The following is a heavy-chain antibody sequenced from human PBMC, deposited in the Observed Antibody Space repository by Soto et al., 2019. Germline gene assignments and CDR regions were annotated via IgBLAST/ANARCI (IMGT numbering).Heavy chain of an antibody. CDR2: TYYRSKWYN. CDR1: GDSVSSNSAA. CDR3: ARVFDFWSGYYTHNWFDP. J-gene: IGHJ5*02. D-gene: IGHD3-3*01. Sequence: SQTLSLTCAISGDSVSSNSAAWNWIRQSPSRGLEWLGRTYYRSKWYNDYAVSVKSRITINPDTSKNQFSLQLNSVTPEGTAVYYCARVFDFWSGYYTHNWFDPWGQGTLVTVSS. V-gene: IGHV6-1*01.